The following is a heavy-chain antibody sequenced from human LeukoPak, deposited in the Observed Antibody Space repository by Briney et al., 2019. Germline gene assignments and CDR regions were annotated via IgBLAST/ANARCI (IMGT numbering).Heavy chain of an antibody. CDR1: GFTFSSYA. CDR3: AKRRYSSGWVLAY. Sequence: PGGSLRLSCAAPGFTFSSYAMSWVRQAPGKGLEWVSAISGSGGSTYYADSVKGRFTISRDNSKNTLYLQMNSLRAEDTAVYYCAKRRYSSGWVLAYWGQGTLVTVSS. D-gene: IGHD6-19*01. CDR2: ISGSGGST. J-gene: IGHJ4*02. V-gene: IGHV3-23*01.